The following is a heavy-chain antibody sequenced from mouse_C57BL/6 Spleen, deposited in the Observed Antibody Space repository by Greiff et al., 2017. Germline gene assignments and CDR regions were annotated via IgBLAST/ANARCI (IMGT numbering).Heavy chain of an antibody. CDR3: AVYYGNYFAY. V-gene: IGHV1-22*01. D-gene: IGHD2-1*01. Sequence: EVQLVESGPELVKPGASVKMSCKASGYTFTDNNMHWVKQSHGKSLEWIGYINPNNGGTSYNQKFKGKATLTVNKSSSTAYMELRSLTSEDSAVYYCAVYYGNYFAYWGQGTLVTVSA. J-gene: IGHJ3*01. CDR2: INPNNGGT. CDR1: GYTFTDNN.